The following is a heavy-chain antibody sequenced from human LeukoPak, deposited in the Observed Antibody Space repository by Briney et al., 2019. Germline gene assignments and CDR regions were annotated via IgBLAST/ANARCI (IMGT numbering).Heavy chain of an antibody. CDR1: GFAFSSYS. J-gene: IGHJ6*02. V-gene: IGHV3-23*01. Sequence: GGSLRLSCAASGFAFSSYSMTWVRQAPGKGLEWVSSISESGRSTYYADSVKGRFTISRDNSKNTLYLQMNSLTAEDTAVYYCARVVAGSVYNSGMDVWGQGTTVTVSS. CDR2: ISESGRST. D-gene: IGHD3-10*01. CDR3: ARVVAGSVYNSGMDV.